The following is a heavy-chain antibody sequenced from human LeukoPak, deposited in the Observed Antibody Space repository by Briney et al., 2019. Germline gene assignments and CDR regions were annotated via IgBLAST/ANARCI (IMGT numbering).Heavy chain of an antibody. CDR2: IYYTGGT. CDR3: AKYGGSGWVIDY. D-gene: IGHD6-19*01. Sequence: SETLSFTCTVSGGSISNNYWTWIRQPPGKGLEYIGYIYYTGGTNYNPSLKSRVTISVDTSKNQFSLKLSSVTAADTAVYFCAKYGGSGWVIDYWGQGTLVTVSS. J-gene: IGHJ4*02. V-gene: IGHV4-59*08. CDR1: GGSISNNY.